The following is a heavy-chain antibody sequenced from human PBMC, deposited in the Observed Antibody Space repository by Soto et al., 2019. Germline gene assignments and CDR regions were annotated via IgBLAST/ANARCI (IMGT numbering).Heavy chain of an antibody. CDR2: ISGSGGST. J-gene: IGHJ4*02. D-gene: IGHD3-10*01. V-gene: IGHV3-23*01. Sequence: GSLRLSCAASGXTFSSYSMSWVRQAPGKGLEWVSAISGSGGSTYYADSVKGRFTIYRDNSKNTLYLQMNSLRAEYTALYYCARPPLEYYYGSGSYYFDYWGQGTLGTVSS. CDR1: GXTFSSYS. CDR3: ARPPLEYYYGSGSYYFDY.